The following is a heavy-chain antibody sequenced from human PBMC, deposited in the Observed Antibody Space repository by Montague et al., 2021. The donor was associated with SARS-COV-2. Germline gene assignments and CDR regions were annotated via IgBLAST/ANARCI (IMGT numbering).Heavy chain of an antibody. J-gene: IGHJ6*02. V-gene: IGHV3-30*18. CDR2: ISYDGSIK. CDR3: AKNRDIFWFGEGRDSMDV. CDR1: GFTFNNFA. D-gene: IGHD3-10*01. Sequence: SRSLSCSASGFTFNNFAMHWVRQAPGMRLEWLAVISYDGSIKYYADSLRGRFTISRDSSKKTLYLQMNSLSSEDTAVYYCAKNRDIFWFGEGRDSMDVWGQGTTVIVSS.